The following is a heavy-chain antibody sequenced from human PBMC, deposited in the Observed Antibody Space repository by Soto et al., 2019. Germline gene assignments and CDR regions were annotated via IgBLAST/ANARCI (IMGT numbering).Heavy chain of an antibody. Sequence: QVQLVESGGGVVQPGTSLRLSCAASGFTFSTSGMHWVRQAPGKGLEWVAMISHDGGVTYYTDSVQGRFTISRDTPKNTLYRQMNSLRDEDTAIYYCAKDWGSSGWYNWFDPWGQGTRVTVAS. CDR1: GFTFSTSG. V-gene: IGHV3-30*18. J-gene: IGHJ5*02. D-gene: IGHD6-13*01. CDR3: AKDWGSSGWYNWFDP. CDR2: ISHDGGVT.